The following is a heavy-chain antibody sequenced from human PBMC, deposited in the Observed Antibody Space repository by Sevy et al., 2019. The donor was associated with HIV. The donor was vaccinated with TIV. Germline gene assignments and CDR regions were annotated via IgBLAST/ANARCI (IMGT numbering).Heavy chain of an antibody. CDR1: GFTFSSYS. V-gene: IGHV3-21*01. CDR3: AREPLRPRGRDWYFDL. Sequence: GESLKISCAASGFTFSSYSMNWVRQAPGKGLEWVSSISSSSSYIYYADSVKGRFTISRDNAKNSLYLQMNSLRAEDTAVYYCAREPLRPRGRDWYFDLWGRGTLVTVSS. D-gene: IGHD3-10*01. J-gene: IGHJ2*01. CDR2: ISSSSSYI.